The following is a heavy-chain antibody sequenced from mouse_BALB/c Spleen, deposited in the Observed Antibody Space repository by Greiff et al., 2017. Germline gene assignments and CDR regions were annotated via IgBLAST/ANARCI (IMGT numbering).Heavy chain of an antibody. J-gene: IGHJ4*01. CDR2: IYPGDGDT. CDR3: ALIYYDYDVSTYYYAMDY. CDR1: GYTFTSYW. Sequence: VQLQQSGAELARPGASVKLSCKASGYTFTSYWMQWVKQRPGQGLEWIGAIYPGDGDTRYTQKFKGKATLTADKSSSTAYMQLSSLASEDSAVYYCALIYYDYDVSTYYYAMDYWGQGTSVTVSS. D-gene: IGHD2-4*01. V-gene: IGHV1-87*01.